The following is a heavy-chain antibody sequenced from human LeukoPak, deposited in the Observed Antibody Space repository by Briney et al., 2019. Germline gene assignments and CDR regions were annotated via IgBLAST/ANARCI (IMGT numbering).Heavy chain of an antibody. Sequence: GGSLRLSCAASGFTFDDYAMHWVRQAPGKGLEWVSLISGDGGSTYYADSVKGRFTISRDNSKNSRYLQMNSLRTEDTALYYCAKDPYSGSYYAPYYFDYWGQGTLVTVSS. J-gene: IGHJ4*02. CDR3: AKDPYSGSYYAPYYFDY. D-gene: IGHD1-26*01. CDR2: ISGDGGST. V-gene: IGHV3-43*02. CDR1: GFTFDDYA.